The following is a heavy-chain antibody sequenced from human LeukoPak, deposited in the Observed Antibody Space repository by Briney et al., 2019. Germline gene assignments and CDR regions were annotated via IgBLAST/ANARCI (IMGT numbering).Heavy chain of an antibody. V-gene: IGHV1-18*01. Sequence: ASVKVSCKAPGYTFTSYGISWVRQAPGQGLEWMGWISAYNGNTNYAQKLQGRVTMTTDTSTSTAYMELRSLRSDDTAVYYCARDRGVCSSTSCYIDDYWGQGTLVTVSS. J-gene: IGHJ4*02. D-gene: IGHD2-2*02. CDR3: ARDRGVCSSTSCYIDDY. CDR1: GYTFTSYG. CDR2: ISAYNGNT.